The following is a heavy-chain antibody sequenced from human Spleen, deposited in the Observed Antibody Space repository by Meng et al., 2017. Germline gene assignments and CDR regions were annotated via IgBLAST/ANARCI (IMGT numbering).Heavy chain of an antibody. V-gene: IGHV5-51*01. CDR3: ARLSSKGLDV. CDR2: IYPSDSDT. D-gene: IGHD2/OR15-2a*01. J-gene: IGHJ6*02. CDR1: GYYFTSNW. Sequence: KVSCKGSGYYFTSNWIGWVRQRPGKGLEWMGIIYPSDSDTTYSPSFQGQVTISADKSINTAYLHWSSLKASDTATYYCARLSSKGLDVWGQGTTVTVSS.